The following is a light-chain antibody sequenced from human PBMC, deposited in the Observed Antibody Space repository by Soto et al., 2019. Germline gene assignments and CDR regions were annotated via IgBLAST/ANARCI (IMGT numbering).Light chain of an antibody. CDR2: KAS. CDR3: QQYNSYRA. CDR1: ESIDSW. V-gene: IGKV1-5*03. J-gene: IGKJ1*01. Sequence: GYIVPIPCRASESIDSWLAWHQQKPGRAPKLLISKASSLESGVPSRFSGSGFGTEFTLTISSLQPDDFATYYCQQYNSYRAFGQGTKVDIK.